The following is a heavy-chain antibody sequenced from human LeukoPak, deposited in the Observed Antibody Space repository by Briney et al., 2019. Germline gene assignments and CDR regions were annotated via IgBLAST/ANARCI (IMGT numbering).Heavy chain of an antibody. CDR2: MNPNSGNT. CDR3: ARERSGNYGALFDY. V-gene: IGHV1-8*03. Sequence: GASVKVSCKASGYTFTGYYMHWVRQAPGQGLEWMGWMNPNSGNTGYAQKFQGRVTITRNTSISTAYMELSSLRSEDTAVYYCARERSGNYGALFDYWGQGTLVTVSS. D-gene: IGHD4-11*01. J-gene: IGHJ4*02. CDR1: GYTFTGYY.